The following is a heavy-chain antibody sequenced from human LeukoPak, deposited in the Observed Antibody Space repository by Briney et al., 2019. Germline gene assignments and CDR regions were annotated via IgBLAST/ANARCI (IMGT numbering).Heavy chain of an antibody. J-gene: IGHJ5*02. CDR2: IYYSGST. V-gene: IGHV4-59*01. CDR1: GGSISSYY. CDR3: ARVETVLWFGELDHPMNWFDP. Sequence: SETLSLTCTVSGGSISSYYWSWFRQPPGKGLEWIGYIYYSGSTNYNPSLKSRVTISVDTSKNQFSLKLSSVTAADTAVYYCARVETVLWFGELDHPMNWFDPWGQGTLVTVSS. D-gene: IGHD3-10*01.